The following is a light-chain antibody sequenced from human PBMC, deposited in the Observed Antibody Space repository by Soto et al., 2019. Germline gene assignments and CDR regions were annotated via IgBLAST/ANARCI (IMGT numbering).Light chain of an antibody. Sequence: EIVMTQSPATLSVSPGERATLSCRASQSVSSNLAWYQQKPGQAPSLLIYGASTRATGIPARFSGSGSGTEFTLTISSLQSEDFAVYYCQQYNNWSRTFGQGTKVEI. CDR1: QSVSSN. V-gene: IGKV3-15*01. J-gene: IGKJ1*01. CDR2: GAS. CDR3: QQYNNWSRT.